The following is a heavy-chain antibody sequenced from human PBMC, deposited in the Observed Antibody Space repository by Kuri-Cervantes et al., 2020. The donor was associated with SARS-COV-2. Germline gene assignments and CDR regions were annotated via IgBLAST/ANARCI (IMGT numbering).Heavy chain of an antibody. V-gene: IGHV3-21*01. Sequence: GESLKISCAASGFTFSSYSMNWVRQAPGKGLEWVSSISSSSSYIYYADSVKGRFTISRDNAKNSLYLQMNSLRAEDTAVYYCARGGSSGWYYFDYWGQGTLVTDSS. J-gene: IGHJ4*02. CDR1: GFTFSSYS. D-gene: IGHD6-19*01. CDR3: ARGGSSGWYYFDY. CDR2: ISSSSSYI.